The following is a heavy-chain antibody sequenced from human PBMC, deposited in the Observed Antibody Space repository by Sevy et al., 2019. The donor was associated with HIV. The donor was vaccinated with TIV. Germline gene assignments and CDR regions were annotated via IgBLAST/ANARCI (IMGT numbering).Heavy chain of an antibody. CDR1: TFTFSSYS. D-gene: IGHD2-15*01. CDR2: ISISSGTR. CDR3: ASRGYCGGGSCYSGPNDY. V-gene: IGHV3-48*02. J-gene: IGHJ4*02. Sequence: GGSLRLSCAASTFTFSSYSMHWVRQAPGKGLEWVSYISISSGTRYYADSVKGRFTISRDNAKNSLYLQMNILTDEDTAVYYCASRGYCGGGSCYSGPNDYWGQGTLVTVSS.